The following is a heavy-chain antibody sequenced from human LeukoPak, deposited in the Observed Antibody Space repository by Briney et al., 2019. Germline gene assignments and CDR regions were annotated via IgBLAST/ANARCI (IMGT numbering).Heavy chain of an antibody. Sequence: ASVTVSCKASGYTFTGYYMHWVRQAPGQGLEWMGWINPNSGGTNYAQKFQGRVTMTRDTSISTAYMELSRLRSDDTAVYYCAREMVRGVPAFDPWGQGTLVTVSS. J-gene: IGHJ5*02. CDR2: INPNSGGT. CDR3: AREMVRGVPAFDP. V-gene: IGHV1-2*02. D-gene: IGHD3-10*01. CDR1: GYTFTGYY.